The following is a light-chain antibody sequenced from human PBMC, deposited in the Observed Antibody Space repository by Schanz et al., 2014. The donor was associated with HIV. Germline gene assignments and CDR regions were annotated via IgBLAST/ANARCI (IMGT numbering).Light chain of an antibody. J-gene: IGKJ4*01. V-gene: IGKV3D-15*01. CDR3: QQRSNWPPLT. Sequence: EIVMTQSPATLSASPGERATLSCRASQSIGSNLAWYQQKPGQAPRLLIYGASNRATGIPARFSGSGSGTDFTLTISSLQPEDFAVYYCQQRSNWPPLTFGGGTKVEIK. CDR2: GAS. CDR1: QSIGSN.